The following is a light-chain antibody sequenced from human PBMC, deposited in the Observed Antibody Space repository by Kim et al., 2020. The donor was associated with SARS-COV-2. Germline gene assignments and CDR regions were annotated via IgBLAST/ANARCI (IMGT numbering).Light chain of an antibody. Sequence: DIQMTQSPSSLSASVGDRVTISCRASQSISQSLSWYQQKPGNATKLLIYAASTLQSGVPSRFSGSGSATNFTLTISSLQPEDFATYHCQQSFSTPYTFGRGTKLEI. V-gene: IGKV1-39*01. J-gene: IGKJ2*01. CDR1: QSISQS. CDR2: AAS. CDR3: QQSFSTPYT.